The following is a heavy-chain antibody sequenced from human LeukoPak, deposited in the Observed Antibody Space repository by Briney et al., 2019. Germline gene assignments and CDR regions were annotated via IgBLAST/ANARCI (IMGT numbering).Heavy chain of an antibody. Sequence: GGSLTLSCAASGFTFSRYWMNWVRQAPGKGLVWVSRINSDGSTTRYADSVKGRFTISRDNAKNMMYLQMNSLRAEDTAVYYCARENFYGMDVWGQGTTVTVSS. CDR1: GFTFSRYW. V-gene: IGHV3-74*01. J-gene: IGHJ6*02. CDR3: ARENFYGMDV. CDR2: INSDGSTT.